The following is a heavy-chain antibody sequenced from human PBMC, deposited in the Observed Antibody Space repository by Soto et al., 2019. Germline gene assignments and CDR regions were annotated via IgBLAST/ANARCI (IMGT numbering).Heavy chain of an antibody. CDR3: ARDKVEWLLYDAFDI. Sequence: ASVKVSCKASGYTFTSYGISWVRQAPGQGLEWMGWISAYNGNTNYAQKLQGRVTMTTDTSTSTAYMELRSLRSDDTAVYYCARDKVEWLLYDAFDIWGQGTMVTVSS. V-gene: IGHV1-18*01. CDR2: ISAYNGNT. CDR1: GYTFTSYG. J-gene: IGHJ3*02. D-gene: IGHD3-3*01.